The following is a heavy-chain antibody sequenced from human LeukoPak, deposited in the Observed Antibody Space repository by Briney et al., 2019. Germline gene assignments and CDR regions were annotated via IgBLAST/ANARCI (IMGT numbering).Heavy chain of an antibody. CDR1: GYTFSSYA. V-gene: IGHV3-23*01. Sequence: GGSLRLFCAASGYTFSSYAMSWVRQAPGKGLEWVSAISGSGGSTYYADSVKGRFTISRDNSKNTLYLQMNSLRAGDTAVYYCARDLGYYDSSGYYYDWFDPWGQGTLVTVSS. CDR3: ARDLGYYDSSGYYYDWFDP. J-gene: IGHJ5*02. D-gene: IGHD3-22*01. CDR2: ISGSGGST.